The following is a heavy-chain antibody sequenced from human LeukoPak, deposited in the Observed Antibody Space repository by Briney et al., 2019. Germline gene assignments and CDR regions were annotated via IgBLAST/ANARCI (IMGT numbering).Heavy chain of an antibody. CDR3: ARDRWGEFHRPYGMDV. J-gene: IGHJ6*02. D-gene: IGHD3-16*01. V-gene: IGHV3-74*03. Sequence: PGGSLRLSCAASGFTFGSYWMHWVRQAPGQGPVWVARINADGTETMYADAVKGRFTISRDNAGNTLFLQMNSLRAEDTAVYYCARDRWGEFHRPYGMDVWGQGTTVTVSS. CDR1: GFTFGSYW. CDR2: INADGTET.